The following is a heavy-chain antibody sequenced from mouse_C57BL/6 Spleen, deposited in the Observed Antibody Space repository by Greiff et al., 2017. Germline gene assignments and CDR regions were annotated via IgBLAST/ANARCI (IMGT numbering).Heavy chain of an antibody. J-gene: IGHJ4*01. D-gene: IGHD1-1*01. Sequence: EVKLMESGGGLVQPKGSLKLSCAASGFSFNTYAMNWVRQAPGKGLEWVARIRSKSNNYATDYADSVKDRFTISRDDSESMLYLQMNNLKTEDTAMYYCVRHYGSSYYAMDYWGQGTSVTVSS. CDR2: IRSKSNNYAT. CDR1: GFSFNTYA. V-gene: IGHV10-1*01. CDR3: VRHYGSSYYAMDY.